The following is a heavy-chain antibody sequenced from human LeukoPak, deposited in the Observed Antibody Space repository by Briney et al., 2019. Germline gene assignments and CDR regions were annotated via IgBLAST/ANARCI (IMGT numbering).Heavy chain of an antibody. CDR2: ISTSGAST. J-gene: IGHJ4*02. CDR1: GFTFSSYA. CDR3: AIMHPYYDGSGYWVQ. D-gene: IGHD3-22*01. Sequence: GGSLRLSCAASGFTFSSYAMSWVRQAPGKGLEWVSGISTSGASTSNADSVKGRFTISRDKPRNTLYMQMNSLRAEDTALYYCAIMHPYYDGSGYWVQWGQGTLVTVSS. V-gene: IGHV3-23*01.